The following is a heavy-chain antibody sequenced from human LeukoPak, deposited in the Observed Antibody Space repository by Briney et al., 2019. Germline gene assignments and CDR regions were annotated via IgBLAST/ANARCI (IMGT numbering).Heavy chain of an antibody. Sequence: PGGSLRLSCAASGFTFSTYWMYWVRQAPGKGLVWVSRIKSDGSTTRYADSVKGRFTISRDNAKNTLYLQMNSLRAEDTAVYYCASGYYDFDYWGQGTLVTVSS. CDR2: IKSDGSTT. V-gene: IGHV3-74*01. D-gene: IGHD3-22*01. J-gene: IGHJ4*02. CDR1: GFTFSTYW. CDR3: ASGYYDFDY.